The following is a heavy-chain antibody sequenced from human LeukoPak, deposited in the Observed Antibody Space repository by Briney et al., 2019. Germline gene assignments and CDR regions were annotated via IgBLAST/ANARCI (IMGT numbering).Heavy chain of an antibody. CDR2: ISYDGSNK. D-gene: IGHD6-13*01. CDR3: ARYFGSSSWFYFDY. V-gene: IGHV3-30*03. J-gene: IGHJ4*02. Sequence: GGSLRLSCAASGFSFSGHWMHWVRQAPGKGLEWVAVISYDGSNKYYADSVKGRFTISRDNSKNTLYLQMNSLRAEDTAVYYCARYFGSSSWFYFDYWGQGTLVTVSS. CDR1: GFSFSGHW.